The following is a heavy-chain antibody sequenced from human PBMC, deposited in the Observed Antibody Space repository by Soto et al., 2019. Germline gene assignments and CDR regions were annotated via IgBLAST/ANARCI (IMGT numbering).Heavy chain of an antibody. CDR3: ARGRCGGDRYSPLDY. CDR1: GGSISSGGYY. V-gene: IGHV4-31*03. CDR2: IYYSGST. J-gene: IGHJ4*02. D-gene: IGHD2-21*02. Sequence: SETQSLTCTVSGGSISSGGYYWSWLRQHPGKGLEWIGYIYYSGSTYYNPSLKSRVTISVDTSKNQFSLKLSSVTAADTAVYYCARGRCGGDRYSPLDYWGQGTLVTVSS.